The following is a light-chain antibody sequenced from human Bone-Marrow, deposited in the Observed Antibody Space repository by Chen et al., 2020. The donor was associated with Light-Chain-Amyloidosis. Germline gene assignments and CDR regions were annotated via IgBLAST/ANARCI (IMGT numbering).Light chain of an antibody. CDR1: QGINMW. CDR2: DAS. Sequence: DIQMTQSPSSVSASVGDRVTITCRASQGINMWLAWYQKKPGKAPKLLIHDASSLQSGVPSRFSGSGSGTDFTLTISSLQPEDFATDYCKKGNSLPITFGQGTRLEIK. J-gene: IGKJ5*01. V-gene: IGKV1-12*01. CDR3: KKGNSLPIT.